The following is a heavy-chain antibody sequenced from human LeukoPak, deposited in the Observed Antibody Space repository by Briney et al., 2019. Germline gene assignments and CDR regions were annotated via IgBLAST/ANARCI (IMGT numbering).Heavy chain of an antibody. Sequence: PGGSLRLSCAASGFTFSSYSMNWVRQAPGKGLEWVSSISSSSSYIYYADSVKGRLTISRDNAKNSLYLQMNSLRAEDTAVYYCARDRLPYGSGSYWKDWGQGTLVTVSS. CDR2: ISSSSSYI. V-gene: IGHV3-21*01. CDR3: ARDRLPYGSGSYWKD. J-gene: IGHJ4*02. D-gene: IGHD3-10*01. CDR1: GFTFSSYS.